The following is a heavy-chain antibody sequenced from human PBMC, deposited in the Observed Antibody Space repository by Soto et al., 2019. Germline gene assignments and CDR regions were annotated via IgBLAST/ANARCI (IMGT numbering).Heavy chain of an antibody. CDR1: GFSFSDYG. CDR2: LSYDGDKE. Sequence: QVQLEESGGNVVQPGRSLRLSCAASGFSFSDYGMHWVRQAPGKGLESVALLSYDGDKEYYADSVKGRFTISRDNSKNTVFLQMHSLRPEDTAVYYCGKDLMGEQWLGVMHYWGQGTLVIVYS. D-gene: IGHD6-19*01. J-gene: IGHJ4*02. CDR3: GKDLMGEQWLGVMHY. V-gene: IGHV3-30*18.